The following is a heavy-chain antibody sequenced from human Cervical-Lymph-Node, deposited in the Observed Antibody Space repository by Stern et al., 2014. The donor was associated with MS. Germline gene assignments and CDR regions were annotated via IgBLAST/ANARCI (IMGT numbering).Heavy chain of an antibody. D-gene: IGHD4-11*01. CDR3: ARASKYFFYGTDV. Sequence: QLQLQESGPGLATPSQTLSLTCAVSGGSISSAVFHWTLLRQPTGKGLELIGRFNYSGRSYVNPYLKSRLTISVATSTSQLSLKLSSVTAADTAVYYCARASKYFFYGTDVWGQGTTVTVS. CDR1: GGSISSAVFH. CDR2: FNYSGRS. J-gene: IGHJ6*02. V-gene: IGHV4-30-4*01.